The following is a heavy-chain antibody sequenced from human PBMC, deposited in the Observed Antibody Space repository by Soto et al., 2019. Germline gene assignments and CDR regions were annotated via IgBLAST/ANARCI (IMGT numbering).Heavy chain of an antibody. CDR1: GGSISSGDYY. J-gene: IGHJ4*02. V-gene: IGHV4-30-4*08. D-gene: IGHD5-12*01. CDR3: ARDYVGMATIAPHYFDY. CDR2: IYYSGST. Sequence: SETLSLTCTVSGGSISSGDYYWSWIRQPPGKGLEWIGYIYYSGSTYYNPSLKSRVTISVDTSKNQFSLKLSSVTAADTAVYYCARDYVGMATIAPHYFDYWGQGTLVTISS.